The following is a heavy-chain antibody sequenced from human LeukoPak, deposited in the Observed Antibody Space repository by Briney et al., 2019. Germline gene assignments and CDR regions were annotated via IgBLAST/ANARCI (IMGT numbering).Heavy chain of an antibody. V-gene: IGHV3-23*01. J-gene: IGHJ4*02. CDR2: ISGSGGST. D-gene: IGHD3-22*01. CDR1: GFTFSSYA. Sequence: QPGGSLRLSCAASGFTFSSYAMSWVRQAPGKGLEWVSAISGSGGSTYYADSVKGRFTISRDNSKNTLYLQMNSLRAEDTAVYYCAKAPRDSSGYFLYCLDYWGQGTLVTVSS. CDR3: AKAPRDSSGYFLYCLDY.